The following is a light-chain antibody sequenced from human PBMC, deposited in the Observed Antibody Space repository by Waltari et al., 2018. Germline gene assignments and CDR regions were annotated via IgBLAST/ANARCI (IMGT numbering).Light chain of an antibody. V-gene: IGKV1-39*01. CDR2: AAS. J-gene: IGKJ4*01. Sequence: DIQMTQSPSSLSASVWDTVTVTCRASQNIRTHLNWYQQKPATAPKLLIYAASTLHRGVPSRFSASASGTDFTLTISRLEPEDFAVYYCQQYGYSRSTFGEGTKVEIK. CDR1: QNIRTH. CDR3: QQYGYSRST.